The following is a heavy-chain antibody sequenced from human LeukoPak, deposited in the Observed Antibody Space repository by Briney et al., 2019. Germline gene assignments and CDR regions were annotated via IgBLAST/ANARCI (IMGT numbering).Heavy chain of an antibody. CDR3: ARDLSSGWYGFDY. CDR1: GFTFSTYS. D-gene: IGHD6-19*01. J-gene: IGHJ4*02. CDR2: ISDSSDTI. Sequence: GGSLRPSCAASGFTFSTYSMNWVRQAPGKGLEWISYISDSSDTIYYADSVKGRFTISRDNAKNSLYLQMNSLRAEDTAVYYCARDLSSGWYGFDYWGQGTLVTVSS. V-gene: IGHV3-48*01.